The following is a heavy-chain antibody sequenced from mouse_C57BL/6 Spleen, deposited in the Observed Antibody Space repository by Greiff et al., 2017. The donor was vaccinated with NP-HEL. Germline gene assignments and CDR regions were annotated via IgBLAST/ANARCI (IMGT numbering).Heavy chain of an antibody. J-gene: IGHJ2*01. CDR1: GFTFSDYG. Sequence: EVHLVESGGGLVKPGGSLKLSCAASGFTFSDYGMHWVRQAPEKGLEWVAYISSGSSTIYYADTVKGRFTISRDNAKNTLFLQMTSLRSEDTAMYYCARSDYYGSSLYYWGQGTTLTVSS. CDR3: ARSDYYGSSLYY. D-gene: IGHD1-1*01. CDR2: ISSGSSTI. V-gene: IGHV5-17*01.